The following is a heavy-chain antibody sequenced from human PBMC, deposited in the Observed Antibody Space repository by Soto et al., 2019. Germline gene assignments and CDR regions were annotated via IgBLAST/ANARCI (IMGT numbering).Heavy chain of an antibody. Sequence: QVQLVQSGAEVKKPGASVKVSCKASGYTFTTYGISWVRQAPGQGLEWMGWISAYNGDTNYAQKVQGRVTMTTDTPTSTAYMELRSLRSDDTAVYYCARDLGREAIFGVVTAYWGQGTLVTVSS. D-gene: IGHD3-3*01. V-gene: IGHV1-18*01. J-gene: IGHJ4*02. CDR1: GYTFTTYG. CDR3: ARDLGREAIFGVVTAY. CDR2: ISAYNGDT.